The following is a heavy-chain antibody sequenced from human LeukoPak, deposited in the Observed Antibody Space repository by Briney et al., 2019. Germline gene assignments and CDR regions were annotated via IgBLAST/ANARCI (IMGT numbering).Heavy chain of an antibody. J-gene: IGHJ4*02. CDR2: ISSSGSTM. D-gene: IGHD2-2*01. CDR1: GFTFSSYS. Sequence: PGGSLRLSCAASGFTFSSYSMNWVRQAPGKGLEWVSYISSSGSTMYYADSVKGRFTISRDNSKNTLSLQMNSLSAEDTAIYYCAKALAVYCDSTSCQHYFDYWGQGTLVSVSS. CDR3: AKALAVYCDSTSCQHYFDY. V-gene: IGHV3-48*01.